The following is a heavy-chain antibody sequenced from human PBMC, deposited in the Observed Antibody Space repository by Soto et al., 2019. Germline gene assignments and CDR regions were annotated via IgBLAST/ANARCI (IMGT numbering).Heavy chain of an antibody. V-gene: IGHV3-23*01. J-gene: IGHJ4*02. CDR2: ISSDGDLR. Sequence: EVHLLGSGGDLVKPGGSLRLSCEVSGFTFNNFAMSWVRQSPGKGLEWVSTISSDGDLRHYAESVKGRFTISRDNSKRSLFLQMNSLRAEDTALYFCAKVRKRFLDILTGATNFDSWGQGTLVTVSS. CDR3: AKVRKRFLDILTGATNFDS. CDR1: GFTFNNFA. D-gene: IGHD3-9*01.